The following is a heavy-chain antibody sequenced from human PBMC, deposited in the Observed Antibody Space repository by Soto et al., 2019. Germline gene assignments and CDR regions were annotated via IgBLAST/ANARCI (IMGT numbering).Heavy chain of an antibody. CDR3: AGSTADTTLKASSF. J-gene: IGHJ4*02. Sequence: QVQLQESGPGLVKPSETLSLSCAVSGVSITSTDWWSWVRQPPGKGLQWIGEVSLGRGANYNPSLKSRVTISVDKSKNQFSLTLNSVTAADTAVYFCAGSTADTTLKASSFWGQGTLVTVSS. CDR2: VSLGRGA. CDR1: GVSITSTDW. D-gene: IGHD4-4*01. V-gene: IGHV4-4*02.